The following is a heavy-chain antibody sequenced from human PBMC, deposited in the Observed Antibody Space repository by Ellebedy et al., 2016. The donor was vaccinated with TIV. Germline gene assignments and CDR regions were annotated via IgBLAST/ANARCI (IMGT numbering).Heavy chain of an antibody. V-gene: IGHV3-30-3*01. J-gene: IGHJ4*02. Sequence: PGGSLRLSCSASGFSFSSYAMHWVRQAPGKGREWVAMISYDGSHRYYADSVKGPFTISRDISKNTLYLQMNSLRAEDTAVYYCAREQMTPTGTPLDYWGQGTLVTVSS. CDR1: GFSFSSYA. D-gene: IGHD1-1*01. CDR2: ISYDGSHR. CDR3: AREQMTPTGTPLDY.